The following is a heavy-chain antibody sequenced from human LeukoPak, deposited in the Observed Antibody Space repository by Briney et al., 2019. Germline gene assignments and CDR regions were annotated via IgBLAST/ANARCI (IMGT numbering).Heavy chain of an antibody. D-gene: IGHD3-3*01. Sequence: ASVKVSFTASGYTFTSYDINWGRQATGQGLEWMGWMNPNSGNTGYAQKFQGRVTMTRNTSISTAYMELSSLRSEDTAVYYCARLTTIFGVVRSLSYWGQGTLVTVSS. J-gene: IGHJ4*02. CDR3: ARLTTIFGVVRSLSY. V-gene: IGHV1-8*01. CDR2: MNPNSGNT. CDR1: GYTFTSYD.